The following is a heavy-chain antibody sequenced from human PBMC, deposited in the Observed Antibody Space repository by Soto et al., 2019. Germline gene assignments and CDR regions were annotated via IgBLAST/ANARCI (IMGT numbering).Heavy chain of an antibody. D-gene: IGHD6-19*01. CDR3: AKGAEGQWLSFDY. V-gene: IGHV3-30*18. CDR1: GFTFSSYG. Sequence: GGSLRLSCAASGFTFSSYGMHWVRQAPGKGLEWVAVISYDGSNKYYADSVKGRFTISRDNSKNTLYLQMNSLRAEDTAVYYCAKGAEGQWLSFDYWGQGTLVTVSS. J-gene: IGHJ4*02. CDR2: ISYDGSNK.